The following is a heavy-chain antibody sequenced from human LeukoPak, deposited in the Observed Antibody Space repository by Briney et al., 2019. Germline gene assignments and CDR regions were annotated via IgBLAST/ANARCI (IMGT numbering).Heavy chain of an antibody. CDR3: ARLVWAVAGKVGYYFDY. J-gene: IGHJ4*02. CDR2: IYTTGST. Sequence: SETLSLTCTVSGGSISDYYWSWIRQPAGKGLEWIGRIYTTGSTDYNPSLKSRVTMSVDTSKNQFSLKLSSVTAADTAVYYCARLVWAVAGKVGYYFDYWGQGTLVTVSS. D-gene: IGHD6-19*01. V-gene: IGHV4-4*07. CDR1: GGSISDYY.